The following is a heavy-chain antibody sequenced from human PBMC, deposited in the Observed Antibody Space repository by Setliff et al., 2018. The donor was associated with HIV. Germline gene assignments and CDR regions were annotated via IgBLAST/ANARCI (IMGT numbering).Heavy chain of an antibody. Sequence: KPSETLSLTCAVYGGSFSGYYWSWIRQPPGKGLEWIGEINHSGSTNYNPSLKSRVTISVDTSKNQFSLKLSSVTAADTAVYYCARDRGSNYFDYWGQGTLVTVSS. CDR2: INHSGST. J-gene: IGHJ4*02. CDR1: GGSFSGYY. D-gene: IGHD3-16*01. CDR3: ARDRGSNYFDY. V-gene: IGHV4-34*01.